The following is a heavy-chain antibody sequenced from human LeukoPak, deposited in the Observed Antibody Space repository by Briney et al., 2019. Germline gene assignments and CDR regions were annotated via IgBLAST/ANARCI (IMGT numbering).Heavy chain of an antibody. CDR1: GGSFSGYY. D-gene: IGHD6-13*01. CDR3: ARVYSSRTRDY. V-gene: IGHV4-34*01. Sequence: SETLSLTCAVYGGSFSGYYWSWIRQPPGKGLEWIGEINHSGSTNYNPSLKSRVTISVDTSKNQFSLKLSSVTAADTAVYYCARVYSSRTRDYWGQGTLVTVSS. CDR2: INHSGST. J-gene: IGHJ4*02.